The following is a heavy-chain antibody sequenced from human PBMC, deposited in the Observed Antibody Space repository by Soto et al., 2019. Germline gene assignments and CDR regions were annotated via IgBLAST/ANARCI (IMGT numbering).Heavy chain of an antibody. Sequence: PGGSLRLSCAVSGFTFSNYSMNWVRQAPGKGLEWVSSISSSSTYIYYADSVKGRFTISRDNAKNSLYLLVNSLRAEDTAVYYCARDGSDTYYNPIFYYWGQGTLVTVSS. CDR3: ARDGSDTYYNPIFYY. D-gene: IGHD3-10*01. J-gene: IGHJ4*02. CDR2: ISSSSTYI. V-gene: IGHV3-21*01. CDR1: GFTFSNYS.